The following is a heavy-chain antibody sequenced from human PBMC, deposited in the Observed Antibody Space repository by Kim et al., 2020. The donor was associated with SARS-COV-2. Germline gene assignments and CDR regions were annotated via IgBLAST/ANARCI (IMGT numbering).Heavy chain of an antibody. CDR1: GYTFTSYA. CDR2: INAGNGNT. Sequence: ASVKVSCKASGYTFTSYAMHWVRQAPGQRLEWMGWINAGNGNTKYSQKFQGIVTITRDTSASTAYMELSSLRSEDMAVYYCASGYSSSWWRFDYWGQGTLVTVSS. V-gene: IGHV1-3*01. J-gene: IGHJ4*02. D-gene: IGHD6-13*01. CDR3: ASGYSSSWWRFDY.